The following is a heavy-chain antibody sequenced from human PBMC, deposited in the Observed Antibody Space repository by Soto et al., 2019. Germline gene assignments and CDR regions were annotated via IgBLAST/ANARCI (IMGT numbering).Heavy chain of an antibody. J-gene: IGHJ4*02. Sequence: EVQLLESGGGLVQPGGSLRLSCAVSGFTLRSYGMSWVRQAPGKGLEWVSGISGSGDKTYYADSVKGRFTISRDNFKNTLYLQMNSLRVEDTAFYYCVAFDPFDYWGQGTLVTVSS. V-gene: IGHV3-23*01. D-gene: IGHD3-16*01. CDR1: GFTLRSYG. CDR3: VAFDPFDY. CDR2: ISGSGDKT.